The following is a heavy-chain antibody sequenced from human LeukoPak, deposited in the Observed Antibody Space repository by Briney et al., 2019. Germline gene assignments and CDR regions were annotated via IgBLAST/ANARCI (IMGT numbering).Heavy chain of an antibody. CDR1: GFSHSNYG. CDR2: LLYDGNTK. J-gene: IGHJ6*03. V-gene: IGHV3-33*01. CDR3: ARDHRPEIQYYYMDV. Sequence: PGGSVRLFCAASGFSHSNYGMQWVRQAPGKGLVGVAALLYDGNTKHYADSVKGRFTISREISKNTFYLQMNSLTAEDTAVYYCARDHRPEIQYYYMDVWGKGTTVAVSS. D-gene: IGHD1-14*01.